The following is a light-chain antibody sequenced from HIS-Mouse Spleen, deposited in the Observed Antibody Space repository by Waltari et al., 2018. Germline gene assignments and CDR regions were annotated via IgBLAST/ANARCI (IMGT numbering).Light chain of an antibody. Sequence: QSALTQPRSVSGSPGQSVTISCTGTSSDVGGYNYVSWYQQHPGKAPKLMIYDVSKRTSGVPGRVSGSKSGNTASLTISGIQAEDEADYYCCSYAGSYTYVFGTGTKVTVL. J-gene: IGLJ1*01. CDR2: DVS. CDR3: CSYAGSYTYV. V-gene: IGLV2-11*01. CDR1: SSDVGGYNY.